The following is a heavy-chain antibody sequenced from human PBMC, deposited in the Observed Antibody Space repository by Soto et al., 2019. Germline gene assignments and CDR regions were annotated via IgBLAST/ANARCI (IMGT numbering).Heavy chain of an antibody. J-gene: IGHJ6*03. CDR3: VRGRRDIPNCYCYMDV. CDR2: MNPNSGNT. D-gene: IGHD2-15*01. V-gene: IGHV1-8*01. Sequence: ASEKVSCKASGYTFTSYDINLVRQATGQGPEWMGWMNPNSGNTGYAQKFQGRGTMTRNTPIRTAYMELNSLRSEDTAVYYCVRGRRDIPNCYCYMDVWGKGTTVTVSS. CDR1: GYTFTSYD.